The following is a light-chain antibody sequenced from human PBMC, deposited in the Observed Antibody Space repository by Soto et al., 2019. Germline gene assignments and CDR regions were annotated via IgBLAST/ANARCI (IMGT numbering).Light chain of an antibody. Sequence: IVLTQSPATPALAPGGIGTLSRRARPRGSSSFLAWYQQKPGQAPRLLIYSAYSRATRIPDRFSGSGSGTDFTLTISRLEPEDFAVYYCHHYDSSPFTFGPGTKVDIK. CDR1: PRGSSSF. J-gene: IGKJ3*01. V-gene: IGKV3-20*01. CDR3: HHYDSSPFT. CDR2: SAY.